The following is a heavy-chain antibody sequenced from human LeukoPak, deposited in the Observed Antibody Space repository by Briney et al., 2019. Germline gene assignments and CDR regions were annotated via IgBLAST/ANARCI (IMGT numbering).Heavy chain of an antibody. J-gene: IGHJ3*02. V-gene: IGHV3-48*04. CDR1: GFTFSSYS. CDR2: ISSSSSTI. D-gene: IGHD3-22*01. CDR3: ARGPSYYYDSSGPLDAFDI. Sequence: GGSLRLSCAASGFTFSSYSMNWVRQAPGKGLEWVSYISSSSSTIYYADSVKGRFTISRDNAKNSMYLQMNSLRAEDTAVYYCARGPSYYYDSSGPLDAFDIWGQWTMVTVSS.